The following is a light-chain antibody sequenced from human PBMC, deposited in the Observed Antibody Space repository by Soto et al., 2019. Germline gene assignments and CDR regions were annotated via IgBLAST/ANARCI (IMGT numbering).Light chain of an antibody. CDR2: RNN. Sequence: QSVLTQPPSASGTPGQRVTISCSGSSSNIGSNFVYWYQQLPGAAPKLLIYRNNQRPSGVPDRFSGSKSGTSASLAISGLRSEDEADYYCASWDDTLSALFGTRTKVTAL. CDR3: ASWDDTLSAL. J-gene: IGLJ1*01. V-gene: IGLV1-47*01. CDR1: SSNIGSNF.